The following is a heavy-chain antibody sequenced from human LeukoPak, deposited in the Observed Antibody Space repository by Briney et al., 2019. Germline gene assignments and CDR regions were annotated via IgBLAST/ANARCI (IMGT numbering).Heavy chain of an antibody. CDR1: GGSISSSNW. Sequence: SETLSLICAVSGGSISSSNWWSWVRQPPGKGLEWIGEIYHSGSTNYNPSLKSRVTISVDKSKNQFSLKLSSVTAADTAVYYCARHPFYYYDSSGYYYYFDYWGQGTLVTVSS. CDR3: ARHPFYYYDSSGYYYYFDY. J-gene: IGHJ4*02. V-gene: IGHV4-4*02. D-gene: IGHD3-22*01. CDR2: IYHSGST.